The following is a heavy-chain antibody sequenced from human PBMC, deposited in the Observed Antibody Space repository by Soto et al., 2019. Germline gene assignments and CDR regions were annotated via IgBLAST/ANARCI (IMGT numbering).Heavy chain of an antibody. CDR1: EYTITSCY. V-gene: IGHV1-46*01. CDR3: AREPEPNAFRIDY. D-gene: IGHD2-8*01. J-gene: IGHJ4*02. Sequence: QMQPVQSGTEVTKPGASVKVSCRASEYTITSCYIHWLRQAPGQGLEWRGIINPGGGTKYVQKFEGRVTMTNDTSTTTVYREVNSLRSDETVVYCCAREPEPNAFRIDYWGQGTLVTVSS. CDR2: INPGGGT.